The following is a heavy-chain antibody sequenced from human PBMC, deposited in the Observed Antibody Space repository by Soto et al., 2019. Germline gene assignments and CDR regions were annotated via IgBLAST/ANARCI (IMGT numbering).Heavy chain of an antibody. CDR2: INPETGAT. CDR1: GYTFTGYY. V-gene: IGHV1-2*02. D-gene: IGHD2-2*01. Sequence: ASVKVSCKASGYTFTGYYVHWVREAPGQGLEWMGWINPETGATSYAQKFQGRVTLSRDTSINTAYLELSSLRFDDAAVYFCARERYQVISDGLDVWGQGTTVTVSS. CDR3: ARERYQVISDGLDV. J-gene: IGHJ6*02.